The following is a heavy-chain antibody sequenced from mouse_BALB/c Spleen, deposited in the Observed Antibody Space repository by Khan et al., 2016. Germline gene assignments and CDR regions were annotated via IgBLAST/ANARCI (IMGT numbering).Heavy chain of an antibody. CDR2: INPTTGEP. D-gene: IGHD1-1*01. Sequence: QIQLVQSGPELKKPGETVKISCKASGYTFTNYGMNWVKQAPGKGLKWMGWINPTTGEPTYAEEFKGRFAFSLATSARTSYLQINNLKNEDTATYFCAEDYYGSNWFAYWGQGTLVTVSA. CDR3: AEDYYGSNWFAY. V-gene: IGHV9-3*02. J-gene: IGHJ3*01. CDR1: GYTFTNYG.